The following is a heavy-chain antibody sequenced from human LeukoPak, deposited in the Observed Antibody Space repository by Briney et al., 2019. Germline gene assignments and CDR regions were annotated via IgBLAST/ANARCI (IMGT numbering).Heavy chain of an antibody. V-gene: IGHV4-59*01. CDR1: VGSISSYY. CDR3: ARALSGYYYSFDY. J-gene: IGHJ4*02. Sequence: SETLSLTCTVSVGSISSYYWSWIRQAPGKGLEWIGYIYYSGSTNYNPSLKSRVTISVDTSKNQFSLKLSSVTAADTAVYYCARALSGYYYSFDYWGQGTLVTVSS. CDR2: IYYSGST. D-gene: IGHD3-22*01.